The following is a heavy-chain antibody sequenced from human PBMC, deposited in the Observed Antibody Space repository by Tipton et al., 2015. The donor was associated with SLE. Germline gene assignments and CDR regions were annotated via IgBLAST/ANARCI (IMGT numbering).Heavy chain of an antibody. CDR3: AGRIAARGWFDP. J-gene: IGHJ5*02. Sequence: TLSLTCAVYGGSFSGYYWSWIRQPLGKGLEWIGEINHSGSTNYNPSLKSRVTISVDTSKNQFSLKLSSVTAADTAVYYCAGRIAARGWFDPWGQGTLVTVSS. D-gene: IGHD6-6*01. CDR1: GGSFSGYY. V-gene: IGHV4-34*01. CDR2: INHSGST.